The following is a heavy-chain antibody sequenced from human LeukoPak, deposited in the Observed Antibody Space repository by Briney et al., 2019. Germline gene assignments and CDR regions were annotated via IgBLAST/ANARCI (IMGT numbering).Heavy chain of an antibody. CDR2: IYARGST. V-gene: IGHV4-61*02. CDR3: AREPPMVRGVMGY. Sequence: PSQTLSLTCTVSGGSISSGDYYWSWIRQPAGPGLEWIGRIYARGSTNYYPSLKSRVTMSVDTSKNQFSLKLDSVTAADTAVYYCAREPPMVRGVMGYWGQGTLVTVSS. CDR1: GGSISSGDYY. J-gene: IGHJ4*02. D-gene: IGHD3-10*01.